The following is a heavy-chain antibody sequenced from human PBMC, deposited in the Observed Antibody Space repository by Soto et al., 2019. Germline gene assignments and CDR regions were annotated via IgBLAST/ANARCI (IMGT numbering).Heavy chain of an antibody. V-gene: IGHV3-74*01. CDR3: VRMGLPAAGDY. J-gene: IGHJ4*02. CDR2: ITPDGSST. Sequence: EVQLVESGGGLVQPGGSLRLSCAASGITFSNSWMHWVRQPPGKGLVWVSRITPDGSSTIYADSVRGRFTISRDNADSTVYLQMNSLRVEDTAVYYCVRMGLPAAGDYWGQGTLVTVSA. CDR1: GITFSNSW. D-gene: IGHD6-13*01.